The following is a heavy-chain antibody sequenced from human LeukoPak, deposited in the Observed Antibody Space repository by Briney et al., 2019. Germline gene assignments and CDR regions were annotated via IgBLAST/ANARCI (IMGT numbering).Heavy chain of an antibody. CDR1: GFTFSDYF. V-gene: IGHV3-11*06. J-gene: IGHJ4*02. Sequence: GGSLRLSCVASGFTFSDYFMSWIRQAPGKGLEWVSYISSSSSYTNYADSVKGRFTISRDNAKNSLYLQMNSLRAEDTAVYYCARDSYYYDSSGYIYWGQGTLVTVSS. CDR2: ISSSSSYT. CDR3: ARDSYYYDSSGYIY. D-gene: IGHD3-22*01.